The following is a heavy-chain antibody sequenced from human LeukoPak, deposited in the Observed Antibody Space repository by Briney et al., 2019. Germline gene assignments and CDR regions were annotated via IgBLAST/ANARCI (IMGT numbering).Heavy chain of an antibody. Sequence: ASVKVSCKASGYTFTSYYMHWVRQAPGQGLEWMGIINPSGGSTSYAQKFQGRVTMTRDTSTSTVYMELSSLRSEDTAVYYCARPPITIFGVVIPDAFDIWGQGTMVIVSS. D-gene: IGHD3-3*01. V-gene: IGHV1-46*01. CDR1: GYTFTSYY. CDR3: ARPPITIFGVVIPDAFDI. J-gene: IGHJ3*02. CDR2: INPSGGST.